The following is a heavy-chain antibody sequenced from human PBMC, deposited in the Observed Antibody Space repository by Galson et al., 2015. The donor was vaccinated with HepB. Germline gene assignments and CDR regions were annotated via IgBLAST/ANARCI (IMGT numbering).Heavy chain of an antibody. CDR1: GGTFSSYA. V-gene: IGHV1-69*13. CDR3: ARDYYGSSGYLNFDY. Sequence: SVKVSCKASGGTFSSYAISWVRQAPGQGLEWMGRIIPIFGTANYAQKFQGRVTITADESTSTAYMELSRLRSDDTAVYYCARDYYGSSGYLNFDYWGQGTLVTVSS. CDR2: IIPIFGTA. D-gene: IGHD3-22*01. J-gene: IGHJ4*02.